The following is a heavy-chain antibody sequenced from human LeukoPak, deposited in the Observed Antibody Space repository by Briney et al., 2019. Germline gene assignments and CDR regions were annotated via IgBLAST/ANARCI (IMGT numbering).Heavy chain of an antibody. J-gene: IGHJ5*02. D-gene: IGHD6-13*01. CDR3: ARGTSSSSWYRFDP. CDR1: GFTFSSYA. CDR2: ISGSGGST. V-gene: IGHV3-23*01. Sequence: GGSLRLSCAASGFTFSSYAMSWVRQAPGKGLEWVSAISGSGGSTYYADSVKGRFTISRDNSKNTLYLQMNSLRAEDTAVYYCARGTSSSSWYRFDPWGQGTLVTVSS.